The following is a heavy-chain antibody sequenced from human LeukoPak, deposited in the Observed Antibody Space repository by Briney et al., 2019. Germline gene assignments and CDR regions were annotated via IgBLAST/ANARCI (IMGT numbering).Heavy chain of an antibody. CDR2: IYHSGTS. Sequence: SETLSLTCSVSGDSINSYFWSWIRQPPGKGLEWNGYIYHSGTSNYNPSLSSRVTISVDTSKNEVSLKLSSVSAADTAVYFCARRMSTSGGSWFDPWGQGILVTVAS. CDR3: ARRMSTSGGSWFDP. D-gene: IGHD2-15*01. CDR1: GDSINSYF. J-gene: IGHJ5*02. V-gene: IGHV4-59*08.